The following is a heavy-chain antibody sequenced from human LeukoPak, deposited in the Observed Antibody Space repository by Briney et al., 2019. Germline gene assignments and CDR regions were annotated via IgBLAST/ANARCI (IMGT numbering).Heavy chain of an antibody. V-gene: IGHV3-30*02. CDR1: GFTFSSYG. D-gene: IGHD6-13*01. CDR3: AKDLIGIAAAGTVFDY. Sequence: HTGGSLRLSCAASGFTFSSYGMHWVRQAPGKGLEWVAFIRYDGSNKYYADSVKGRFTISRDNSKNTLYLQMNSLRAEDTAVYYCAKDLIGIAAAGTVFDYWGQGTLVTVSS. J-gene: IGHJ4*02. CDR2: IRYDGSNK.